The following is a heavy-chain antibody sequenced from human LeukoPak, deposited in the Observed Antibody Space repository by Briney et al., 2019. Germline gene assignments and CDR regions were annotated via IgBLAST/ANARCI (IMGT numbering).Heavy chain of an antibody. J-gene: IGHJ4*02. CDR3: ARARDGYRDYYDY. V-gene: IGHV3-48*01. CDR1: GFTFSSYS. CDR2: ISSSSSTI. Sequence: GGSLRLSCAASGFTFSSYSMNRVRQAPGKGLEWVSYISSSSSTIYYADSVKGRFTISRDNAKNSLYLQMNSLRAEDTAVYYCARARDGYRDYYDYWGQGTLVTVSS. D-gene: IGHD5-24*01.